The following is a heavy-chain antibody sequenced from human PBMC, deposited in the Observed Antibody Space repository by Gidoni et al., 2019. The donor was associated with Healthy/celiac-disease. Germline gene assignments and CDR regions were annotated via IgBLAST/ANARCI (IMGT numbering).Heavy chain of an antibody. V-gene: IGHV4-34*01. CDR1: GAAFSGYF. CDR2: INHSGST. J-gene: IGHJ4*02. Sequence: QLQLQQWGAGLLKPSETLSPTCAVYGAAFSGYFSSWIRQPPGKGLEWIGEINHSGSTNYNPTLKSRVTISVDTSKNQVSLKLGSVTAANTAVYYCARSRSGRCSGGSCYPGYWGQGTLVTVSS. CDR3: ARSRSGRCSGGSCYPGY. D-gene: IGHD2-15*01.